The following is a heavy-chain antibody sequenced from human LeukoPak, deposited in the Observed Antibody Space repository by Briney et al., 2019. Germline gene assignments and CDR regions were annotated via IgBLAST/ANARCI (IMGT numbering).Heavy chain of an antibody. CDR1: GYSFTKFW. V-gene: IGHV5-51*01. D-gene: IGHD1-26*01. CDR2: IYPGDSDT. Sequence: GESLKISCKGSGYSFTKFWIGWVRQMPGKGLEWMGIIYPGDSDTRYSPSFQGQVTISADKSISTAYLQWSSLKASDTAMYYSARVTGATSLNWFDPWGQGTLVTVSS. CDR3: ARVTGATSLNWFDP. J-gene: IGHJ5*02.